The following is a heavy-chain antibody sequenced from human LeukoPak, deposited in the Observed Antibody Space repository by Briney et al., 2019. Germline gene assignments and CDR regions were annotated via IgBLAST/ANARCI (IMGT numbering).Heavy chain of an antibody. Sequence: GGSLRLSCAASGFDFRRYWMRWVRQAPGKGLVWVSRINTDGRDTTNADSVKGRFTMSRDNAKNMVYLQMHSPGAEDTAMYYCVKDLPTANAFDVWGQGTLVTVSS. J-gene: IGHJ3*01. V-gene: IGHV3-74*03. CDR1: GFDFRRYW. CDR3: VKDLPTANAFDV. CDR2: INTDGRDT.